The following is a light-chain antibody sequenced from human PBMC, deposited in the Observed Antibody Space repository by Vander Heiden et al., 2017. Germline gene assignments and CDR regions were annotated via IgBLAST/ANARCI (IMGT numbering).Light chain of an antibody. CDR2: GAS. Sequence: EIVMTQSPATLSVSPGESATLSCRASQSVSSNLAWYQQKPGQAPRLLIYGASTRATGIPARFSGSGSGTEFTLTISSLQSEDVAVYYCQQYNNWPYTFGQGTKLEIK. CDR1: QSVSSN. V-gene: IGKV3-15*01. CDR3: QQYNNWPYT. J-gene: IGKJ2*01.